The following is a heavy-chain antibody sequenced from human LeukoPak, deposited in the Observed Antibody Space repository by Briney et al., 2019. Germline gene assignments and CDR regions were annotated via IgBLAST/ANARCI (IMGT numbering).Heavy chain of an antibody. CDR2: IYYTGTT. D-gene: IGHD6-13*01. CDR3: ARAGANGIEAAGSLRY. V-gene: IGHV4-59*01. CDR1: GGSFSTYY. Sequence: SSETLSLTCTVSGGSFSTYYWSWIRQPPGKGLEWNGYIYYTGTTNYNPSLKSRVTISVDTSKNQFSLNLSSVTAADTAVYYCARAGANGIEAAGSLRYWGQGTLVTVSS. J-gene: IGHJ4*02.